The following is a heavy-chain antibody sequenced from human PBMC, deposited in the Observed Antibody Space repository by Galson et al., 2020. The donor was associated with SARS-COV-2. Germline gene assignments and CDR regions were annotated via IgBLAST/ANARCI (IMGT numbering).Heavy chain of an antibody. V-gene: IGHV3-9*01. CDR3: ATISDIDY. CDR1: GFTFDDYA. D-gene: IGHD2-15*01. J-gene: IGHJ4*02. CDR2: ISWNSGSI. Sequence: SLKISCAASGFTFDDYAMHWVRQAPGKGLEWVSGISWNSGSIGYADSVKGRFTISRDNAKNSLYLQMNSLRAEDTALYYCATISDIDYWGQGTLVTVSS.